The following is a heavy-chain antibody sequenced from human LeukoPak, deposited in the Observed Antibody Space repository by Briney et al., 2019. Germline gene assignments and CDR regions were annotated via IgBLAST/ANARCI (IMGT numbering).Heavy chain of an antibody. CDR1: GFTFSSYW. V-gene: IGHV3-7*03. CDR3: ARDSRDGYRPYLDYGMDV. D-gene: IGHD5-24*01. CDR2: IKQDGSEK. Sequence: GSLRLSCAASGFTFSSYWMSWVRQAPGKGPEWVANIKQDGSEKYYVDSVKGRFTISRDNAKNSLYLQMNSLRAEDTAVYYCARDSRDGYRPYLDYGMDVWGQGTTVTVSS. J-gene: IGHJ6*02.